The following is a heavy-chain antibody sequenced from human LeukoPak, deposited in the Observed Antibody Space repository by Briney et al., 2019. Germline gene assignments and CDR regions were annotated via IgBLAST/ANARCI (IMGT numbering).Heavy chain of an antibody. D-gene: IGHD3-3*01. Sequence: PGGSLRLSCAASGFTFSSYSMTWVRQAPGKGLEWVSSMSSGSSYIYYADSVRGRFTTSRDNAKNSLYLLMNSLRAEDTAVYYCARDRPTGASRLFVVQWGQGTLVTVSS. CDR1: GFTFSSYS. J-gene: IGHJ4*02. CDR2: MSSGSSYI. CDR3: ARDRPTGASRLFVVQ. V-gene: IGHV3-21*01.